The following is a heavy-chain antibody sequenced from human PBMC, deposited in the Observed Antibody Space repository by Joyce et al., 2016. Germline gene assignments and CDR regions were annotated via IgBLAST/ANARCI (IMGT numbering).Heavy chain of an antibody. D-gene: IGHD4-23*01. CDR1: GFTLSGSS. CDR2: IRSNADGDAR. J-gene: IGHJ6*02. Sequence: EVQLVESGGGLVQPGGSLKLSCAVSGFTLSGSSVHWVRQASGKVLEWVGRIRSNADGDARADDAAVIGRFSISRDDAKNTAYLQMNSLKTEDTAVYYCSNCVLGGGYSPSRDVWGQGSTVTVSS. V-gene: IGHV3-73*02. CDR3: SNCVLGGGYSPSRDV.